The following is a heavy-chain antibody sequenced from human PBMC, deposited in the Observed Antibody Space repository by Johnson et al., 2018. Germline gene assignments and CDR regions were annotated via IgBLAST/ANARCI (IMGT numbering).Heavy chain of an antibody. Sequence: EVQLLDTGGGLVQPGGSLRLSCAGSGFTFSTYWMNWIRQAPGKGLEWVANIKEDGSEEYYVDSVKGRFTISRANAKNSLYLQMNSLRAEDTAVYYCVRLSHVDVWGKGTTVTVSS. J-gene: IGHJ6*04. CDR2: IKEDGSEE. CDR1: GFTFSTYW. CDR3: VRLSHVDV. V-gene: IGHV3-7*01. D-gene: IGHD5/OR15-5a*01.